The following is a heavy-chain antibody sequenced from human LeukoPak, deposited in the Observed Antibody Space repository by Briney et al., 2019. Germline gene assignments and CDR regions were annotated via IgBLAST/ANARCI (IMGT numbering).Heavy chain of an antibody. J-gene: IGHJ6*02. D-gene: IGHD6-13*01. CDR3: ARGEAAALYYYYGMDV. CDR2: IGTAGDT. V-gene: IGHV3-13*01. CDR1: GFTCSSYD. Sequence: GGSLRLSCAASGFTCSSYDMHWVRQATGKGLEWVSAIGTAGDTYYPGSVKGRFTISRENAKNSLYLQMNSLRAGDTAVYYCARGEAAALYYYYGMDVWGQGTTVTISS.